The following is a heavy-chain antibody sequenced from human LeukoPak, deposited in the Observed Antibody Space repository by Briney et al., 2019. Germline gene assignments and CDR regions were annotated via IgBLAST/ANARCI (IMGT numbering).Heavy chain of an antibody. J-gene: IGHJ3*02. V-gene: IGHV4-34*01. CDR3: ARDLVGSSPPWAFDI. CDR2: INHSGST. CDR1: GGSFSGYY. D-gene: IGHD1-26*01. Sequence: SETLSLTCAVYGGSFSGYYWSWIRQPPGKGLEWIGEINHSGSTNYNPSLKSRVTISVDTSKNQFSLKLSSVTAADTAVYYCARDLVGSSPPWAFDIWGQGTMVTVSS.